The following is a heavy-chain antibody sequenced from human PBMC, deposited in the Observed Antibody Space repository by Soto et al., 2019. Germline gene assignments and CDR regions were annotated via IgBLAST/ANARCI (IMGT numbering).Heavy chain of an antibody. CDR1: GYTFTSYA. CDR3: SRGPYDSSGYYRDYYYYGMDV. Sequence: GASVKVSCKASGYTFTSYAMHWVRQAPGQRLEWMGWINAGNGNTKYSQKLQGRVTITRDTSASTAYMELSSLRSEDTAVYYCSRGPYDSSGYYRDYYYYGMDVWGQGTTVTVSS. V-gene: IGHV1-3*01. J-gene: IGHJ6*02. CDR2: INAGNGNT. D-gene: IGHD3-22*01.